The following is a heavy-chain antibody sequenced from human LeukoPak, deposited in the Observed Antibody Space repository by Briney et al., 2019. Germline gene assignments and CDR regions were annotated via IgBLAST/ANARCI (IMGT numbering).Heavy chain of an antibody. Sequence: GESLKISCKGSGYSFTSYWIGWVRQMPGKGLEWMGIIHPGDSDTRYSPSFQGQVTISADKSISTAYLQWSSLKASDTAMYYCASSALSSSGGGFFDPWGQGTLVTVSS. V-gene: IGHV5-51*01. CDR3: ASSALSSSGGGFFDP. J-gene: IGHJ5*02. CDR1: GYSFTSYW. CDR2: IHPGDSDT. D-gene: IGHD6-6*01.